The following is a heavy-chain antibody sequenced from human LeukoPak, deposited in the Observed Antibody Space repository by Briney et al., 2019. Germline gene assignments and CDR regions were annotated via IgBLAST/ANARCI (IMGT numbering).Heavy chain of an antibody. Sequence: SETLSLTCTVSGGSITGSTSYYWGWIRQPPGRGLEFIGTIYYNGNTHYNPSLKGRLTMSVDTSKNQFSLNLNSVTAADTAVYYCAANSVYAYYFNYWGQGTLATVSS. CDR1: GGSITGSTSYY. CDR2: IYYNGNT. V-gene: IGHV4-39*01. J-gene: IGHJ4*02. D-gene: IGHD5/OR15-5a*01. CDR3: AANSVYAYYFNY.